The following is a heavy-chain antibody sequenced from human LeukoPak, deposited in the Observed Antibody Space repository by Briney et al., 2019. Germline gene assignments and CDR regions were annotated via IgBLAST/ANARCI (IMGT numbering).Heavy chain of an antibody. Sequence: PSETLSLTCTVSGGSISGSSYYWGWIRQPPGKGLEWIGSIYYSGSTYYNPSLKSRVTISVDTSKNQFSLKLSSVTAADTAVYYCARQLYGGYYPNYFDYWGQGTLVTVSS. D-gene: IGHD3-22*01. CDR3: ARQLYGGYYPNYFDY. J-gene: IGHJ4*02. CDR2: IYYSGST. CDR1: GGSISGSSYY. V-gene: IGHV4-39*01.